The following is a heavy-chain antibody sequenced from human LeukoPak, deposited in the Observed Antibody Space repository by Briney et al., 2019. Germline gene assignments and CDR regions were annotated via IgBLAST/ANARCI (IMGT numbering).Heavy chain of an antibody. V-gene: IGHV3-48*02. Sequence: GGSLRLSCAASGFTFSDYSMNWVRQAPGKGLEWVSSMNSDGSHIYHADSVEGRFTISRDNARNSLYLQMNGLRDEDTAVYYCTRGSLGVFDYWGQGILVTVSS. CDR3: TRGSLGVFDY. J-gene: IGHJ4*02. CDR2: MNSDGSHI. CDR1: GFTFSDYS. D-gene: IGHD3-10*01.